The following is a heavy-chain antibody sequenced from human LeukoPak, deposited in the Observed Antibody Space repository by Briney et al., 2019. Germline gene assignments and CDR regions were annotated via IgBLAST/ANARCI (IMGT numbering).Heavy chain of an antibody. J-gene: IGHJ3*02. CDR2: ITPGSSYI. CDR1: ALTFNSSG. V-gene: IGHV3-21*01. Sequence: KSGGSLRLSCTASALTFNSSGMNWVRQAPGKGLEWVSSITPGSSYIYYADSMKGRFTVSRDNAKNSLYLHMNSLRAEDTAIYYCARGSDEFDIWGQGTMVTVSS. CDR3: ARGSDEFDI.